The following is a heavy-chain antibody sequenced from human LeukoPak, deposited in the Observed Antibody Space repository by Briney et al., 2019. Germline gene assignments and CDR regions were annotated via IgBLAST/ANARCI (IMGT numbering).Heavy chain of an antibody. J-gene: IGHJ4*02. D-gene: IGHD3-9*01. CDR2: ISSSATYT. CDR3: AKIVWFTTGSYIFDS. Sequence: GGSLRLSCAASGFIFGSSGMSWVRQAPGKGLEWVAGISSSATYTYYADSVKGRFTISRDSSKNTLYLQMNSLRAEDTALYYCAKIVWFTTGSYIFDSWGQGTLVTVSS. V-gene: IGHV3-23*01. CDR1: GFIFGSSG.